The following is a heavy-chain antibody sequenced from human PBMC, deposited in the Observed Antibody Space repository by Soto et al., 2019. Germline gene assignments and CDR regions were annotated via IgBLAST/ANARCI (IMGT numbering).Heavy chain of an antibody. Sequence: GGSLRLSCAASGFTFSSYAMGWVRQAPGKGLEWVSTLSGSGGSKYYADSVKGRFTISRDNSKNTLYLQMHSLRAEDTAVYYCFVYYYDSGGYPIAFDIWGQGTMVTVSS. J-gene: IGHJ3*02. D-gene: IGHD3-22*01. CDR1: GFTFSSYA. CDR3: FVYYYDSGGYPIAFDI. CDR2: LSGSGGSK. V-gene: IGHV3-23*01.